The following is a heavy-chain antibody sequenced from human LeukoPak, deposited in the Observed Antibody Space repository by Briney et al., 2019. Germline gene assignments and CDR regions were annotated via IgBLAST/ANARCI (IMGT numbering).Heavy chain of an antibody. Sequence: ASVKVSCKASGYTFTGYYMHWVRQAPGQGLEWMGWINPNSGGTNYAQKFQGRVTMTRDTSISTAYMELSRLRSDDTAVYYCAGGRNYDFWSGSIDYWGQGTLVTVSS. CDR1: GYTFTGYY. J-gene: IGHJ4*02. V-gene: IGHV1-2*02. CDR3: AGGRNYDFWSGSIDY. D-gene: IGHD3-3*01. CDR2: INPNSGGT.